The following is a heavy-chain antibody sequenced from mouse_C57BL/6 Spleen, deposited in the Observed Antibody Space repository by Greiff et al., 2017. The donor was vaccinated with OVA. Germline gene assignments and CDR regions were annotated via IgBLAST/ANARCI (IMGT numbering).Heavy chain of an antibody. CDR2: IHPNSGST. Sequence: QVQLQQSGAELVKPGASVKLSCKASGYTFTSYWMHWVKQRPGQGLEWIGMIHPNSGSTNYNEKFKSKATLTVDKSSSTAYMQLSSLTSEDSAVYYCARSNPTWFAYWGQGTLVTVSA. V-gene: IGHV1-64*01. CDR1: GYTFTSYW. CDR3: ARSNPTWFAY. J-gene: IGHJ3*01.